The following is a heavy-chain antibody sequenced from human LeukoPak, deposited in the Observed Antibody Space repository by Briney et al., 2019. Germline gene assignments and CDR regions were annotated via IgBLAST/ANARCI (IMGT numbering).Heavy chain of an antibody. Sequence: PSETLSLTCAVSGYSISSGYYWGWIRQPPGKGRGWIGSIYHSGSTYYNPSLKSRVTISVDTSKNQFSLKLSSVTAADTAVYYCATHIVVVIATNWFDPWGQGTLVTVSS. V-gene: IGHV4-38-2*01. CDR1: GYSISSGYY. J-gene: IGHJ5*02. CDR3: ATHIVVVIATNWFDP. CDR2: IYHSGST. D-gene: IGHD2-21*01.